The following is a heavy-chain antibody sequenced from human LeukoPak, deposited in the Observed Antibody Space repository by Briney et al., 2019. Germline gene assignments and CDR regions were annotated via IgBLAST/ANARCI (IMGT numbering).Heavy chain of an antibody. CDR3: ASVSSGYSYGYFDY. D-gene: IGHD5-18*01. CDR2: INPNSGGT. Sequence: GESMKVSCKASGYTFTGYYMHWVRQAPGQGLQWMGWINPNSGGTNYAQKFQGRVTMTRDTSISTAYMELSRLRSDDTAVYYCASVSSGYSYGYFDYWGQGTLVTVSS. CDR1: GYTFTGYY. V-gene: IGHV1-2*02. J-gene: IGHJ4*02.